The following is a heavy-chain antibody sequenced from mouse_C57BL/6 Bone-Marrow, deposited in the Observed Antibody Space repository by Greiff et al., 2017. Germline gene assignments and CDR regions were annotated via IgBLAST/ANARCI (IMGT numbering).Heavy chain of an antibody. Sequence: EVQLQQSGAELVRPGASVKLSCTASGFNIKDDYMHWVKQRPEQGLEWIGWIDPENGDTEYASKFQGKATITADTSSNPAYLQLSSLTSEDTAVYYYTTYGSSSDYYAMDYWGQGTSVTVSS. CDR1: GFNIKDDY. V-gene: IGHV14-4*01. CDR2: IDPENGDT. CDR3: TTYGSSSDYYAMDY. D-gene: IGHD1-1*01. J-gene: IGHJ4*01.